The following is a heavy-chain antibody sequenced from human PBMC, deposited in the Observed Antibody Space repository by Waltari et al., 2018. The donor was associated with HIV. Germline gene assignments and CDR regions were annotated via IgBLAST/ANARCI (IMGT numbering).Heavy chain of an antibody. V-gene: IGHV1-2*02. CDR2: FNPNSGGT. Sequence: QVQLVQSGAEVKKPGASVKVSCKASGYTFTAYYMHWVRQAPGQGLEWMGWFNPNSGGTNYAQKLEGRVTLTLYTSITTAYMELSSLRSDDTAGYYCARGLSGRYHSCLGYWGQGTLVTVSS. D-gene: IGHD3-16*01. J-gene: IGHJ4*02. CDR1: GYTFTAYY. CDR3: ARGLSGRYHSCLGY.